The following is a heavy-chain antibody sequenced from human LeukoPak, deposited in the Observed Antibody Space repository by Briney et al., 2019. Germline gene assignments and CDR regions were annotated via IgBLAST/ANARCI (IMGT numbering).Heavy chain of an antibody. V-gene: IGHV3-23*01. D-gene: IGHD3-3*01. J-gene: IGHJ4*02. CDR1: GLASSSYA. Sequence: PGGSLRLSCAASGLASSSYAMSWVRQAPGKGLEWVSTISVASNTFHADSVKGRFTISRDNSRNTVYLQMTSLRADDTAVYYCADYGVSGVRNNFYWGQGTLVTVSS. CDR2: ISVASNT. CDR3: ADYGVSGVRNNFY.